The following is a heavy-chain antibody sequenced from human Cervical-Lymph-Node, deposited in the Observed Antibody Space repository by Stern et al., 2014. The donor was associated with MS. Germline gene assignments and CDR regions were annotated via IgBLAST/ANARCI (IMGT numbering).Heavy chain of an antibody. V-gene: IGHV3-30*18. J-gene: IGHJ4*02. CDR2: ISYDGSNK. D-gene: IGHD2-8*02. CDR1: GFTFSSYG. CDR3: AKTGSYWEFDY. Sequence: VHLVESGGGVVQPGRSLRLSCAASGFTFSSYGMHWVRQAPGKGLEWVAVISYDGSNKYYADSVKGRFTISRDNSKNTLYLQMNSLRAEDTAVYYCAKTGSYWEFDYWGQGTLVTVSS.